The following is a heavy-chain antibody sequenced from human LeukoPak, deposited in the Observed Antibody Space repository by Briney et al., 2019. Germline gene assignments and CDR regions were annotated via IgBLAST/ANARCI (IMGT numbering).Heavy chain of an antibody. CDR3: ARDVSHCSSTSCPPRWFDP. CDR1: GYTFTSYG. D-gene: IGHD2-2*01. CDR2: INAYNGNT. J-gene: IGHJ5*02. Sequence: ASVKVSCKASGYTFTSYGITWVRQAPGQGLDWMGWINAYNGNTNYAQKLQDRGTMTTDTSTSTAYMELRSLRSDDTAVYYCARDVSHCSSTSCPPRWFDPWGQGTPVSVSS. V-gene: IGHV1-18*01.